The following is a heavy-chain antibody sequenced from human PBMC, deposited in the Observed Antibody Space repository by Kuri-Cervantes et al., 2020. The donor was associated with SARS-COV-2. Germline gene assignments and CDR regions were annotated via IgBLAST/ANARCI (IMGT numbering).Heavy chain of an antibody. J-gene: IGHJ4*02. D-gene: IGHD3-16*01. Sequence: SETLFLTCTVSGGSISSYYWSWIRQPPGKGLEWIGYIYYSGSTNYNPSLKSRVTISVDTSKNQFSLKLSSVTAADTAVYYCAGFLKGIVGGKKYYFDYWGQGTLVTVSS. CDR2: IYYSGST. CDR1: GGSISSYY. V-gene: IGHV4-59*08. CDR3: AGFLKGIVGGKKYYFDY.